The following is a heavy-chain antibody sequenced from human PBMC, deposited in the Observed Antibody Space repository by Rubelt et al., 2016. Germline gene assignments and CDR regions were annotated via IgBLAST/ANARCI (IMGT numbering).Heavy chain of an antibody. Sequence: KGRFTISRDNSKNTLYLQMNSLKAEDTALYYCAKGRRFRAYYYGSAPDLGFDPWGQGTLVTVSS. J-gene: IGHJ5*02. D-gene: IGHD3-10*01. CDR3: AKGRRFRAYYYGSAPDLGFDP. V-gene: IGHV3-30*02.